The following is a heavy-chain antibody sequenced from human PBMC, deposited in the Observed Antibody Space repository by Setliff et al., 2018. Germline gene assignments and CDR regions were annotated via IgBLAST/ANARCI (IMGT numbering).Heavy chain of an antibody. CDR2: INAGNDNT. J-gene: IGHJ6*03. CDR3: VREGVDSRSSTDYRYYMDV. V-gene: IGHV1-3*01. D-gene: IGHD3-22*01. Sequence: ASVKVSCKASGYSFTSYGMHWVRQAPGQGLEWMGWINAGNDNTHYSRKFQGRVTIITDESTSTAYMQLSSLGSEDTAVYYCVREGVDSRSSTDYRYYMDVWGKGTTVTVSS. CDR1: GYSFTSYG.